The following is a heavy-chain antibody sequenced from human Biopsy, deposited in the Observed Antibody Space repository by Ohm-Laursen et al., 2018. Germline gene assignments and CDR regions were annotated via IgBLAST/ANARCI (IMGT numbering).Heavy chain of an antibody. Sequence: SVKVSCKASGGSFNSLDLSWVRQAPGQGLEWLGGIIPFSGTINYAQAFRGRVTIAADESTSTVYLDLSSLRSEDTATYYCARRRGADFDYWGQGTLVTVSS. J-gene: IGHJ4*02. V-gene: IGHV1-69*13. CDR2: IIPFSGTI. CDR3: ARRRGADFDY. CDR1: GGSFNSLD. D-gene: IGHD3-16*01.